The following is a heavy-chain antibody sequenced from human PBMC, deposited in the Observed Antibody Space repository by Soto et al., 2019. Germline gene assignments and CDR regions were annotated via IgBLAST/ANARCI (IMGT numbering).Heavy chain of an antibody. V-gene: IGHV3-48*04. CDR1: GFTFSSYS. CDR3: AKSTRGGRVSRAFEFDL. CDR2: ISSSSSTI. D-gene: IGHD1-1*01. J-gene: IGHJ4*01. Sequence: GGSLRLSCAASGFTFSSYSMNWVRQAPGKGLEWVSYISSSSSTIYSAESVTGRFTISRDNEENSLNLQLNRLSAEDTAVYSCAKSTRGGRVSRAFEFDLWGHGTLVTVSS.